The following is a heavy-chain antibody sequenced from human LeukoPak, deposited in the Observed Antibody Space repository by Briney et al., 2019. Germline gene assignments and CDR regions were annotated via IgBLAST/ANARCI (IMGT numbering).Heavy chain of an antibody. CDR1: GFTFSSYA. CDR2: ISDSGGST. D-gene: IGHD4-17*01. CDR3: ARDGGGDYGDFDY. J-gene: IGHJ4*02. V-gene: IGHV3-23*01. Sequence: AGGSLRLSCAASGFTFSSYAMSWVRQAPGKGLEWVSAISDSGGSTYYADSVKGRFTISRDNAKNSLYLQMNSLRDEDTAVYYCARDGGGDYGDFDYWGQGTLVTVSS.